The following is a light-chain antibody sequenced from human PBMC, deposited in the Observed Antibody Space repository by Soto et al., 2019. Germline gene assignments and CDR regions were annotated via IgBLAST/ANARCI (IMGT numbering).Light chain of an antibody. Sequence: EIVLTQSPGTLSLSPGERATLSCRASQSLSRYLAWYQQKPGQAPRLLIHSVSSRATGIPDRFSGSGSGTDFTLTISRLEPEDFATYYCQQSYIPPFAFGPGTKVHIK. J-gene: IGKJ3*01. CDR3: QQSYIPPFA. CDR2: SVS. V-gene: IGKV3-20*01. CDR1: QSLSRY.